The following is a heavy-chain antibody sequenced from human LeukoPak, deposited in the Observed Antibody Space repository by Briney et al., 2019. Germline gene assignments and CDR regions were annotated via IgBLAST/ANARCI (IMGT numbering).Heavy chain of an antibody. CDR1: GFSFSIYA. Sequence: GGSLRLSCAASGFSFSIYAMTWVRQAPGKGLEWVSGIGGSGGSTYSADSVKGRFPISRDNSKNTLFLQMNSLRAEDTAVYYCAKLRGSVYDVWCLDYWGQGTLVTVSS. CDR3: AKLRGSVYDVWCLDY. D-gene: IGHD5/OR15-5a*01. J-gene: IGHJ4*02. V-gene: IGHV3-23*01. CDR2: IGGSGGST.